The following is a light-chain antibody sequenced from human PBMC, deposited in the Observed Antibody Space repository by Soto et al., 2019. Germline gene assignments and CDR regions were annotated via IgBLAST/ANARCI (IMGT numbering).Light chain of an antibody. CDR3: SSYGGSNNFV. CDR1: SSDVGGYNF. V-gene: IGLV2-8*01. Sequence: QSALTQPPSASGSPGQSVTIACTGTSSDVGGYNFVSWYQHFPGKAPKLIIYEVTKRPSGVPDRFSGSKSGNTASLTVSGLQTDDEADYYCSSYGGSNNFVLGTGTKLTVL. CDR2: EVT. J-gene: IGLJ1*01.